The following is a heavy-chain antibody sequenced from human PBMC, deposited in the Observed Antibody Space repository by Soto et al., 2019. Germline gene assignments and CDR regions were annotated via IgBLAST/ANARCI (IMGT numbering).Heavy chain of an antibody. Sequence: LSLTCTVSGGYVSSGDYYWSWIRQPPGKGLEWIGHIYYTGSTYYNPSLKSRLTISVDTSKNQFSLKVSSVTAADTAVYYCARSYDFWSGSPDLVGMDVWGQGTTVTVSS. D-gene: IGHD3-3*01. CDR3: ARSYDFWSGSPDLVGMDV. V-gene: IGHV4-30-4*01. J-gene: IGHJ6*02. CDR2: IYYTGST. CDR1: GGYVSSGDYY.